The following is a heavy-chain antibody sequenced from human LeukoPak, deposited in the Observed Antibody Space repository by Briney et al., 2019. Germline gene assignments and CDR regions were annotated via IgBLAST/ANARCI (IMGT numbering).Heavy chain of an antibody. V-gene: IGHV3-74*01. J-gene: IGHJ6*02. CDR2: INGDGSST. Sequence: SGGSLRLSCAASGFAFRTYWMHWVRQAPGKGLVWVSRINGDGSSTNYADSVRGRFTISRDSAKNTLFLQMNSLRVEDTAEYYCARDTSYGMDVWGQGTTVTVSS. CDR1: GFAFRTYW. D-gene: IGHD3-16*01. CDR3: ARDTSYGMDV.